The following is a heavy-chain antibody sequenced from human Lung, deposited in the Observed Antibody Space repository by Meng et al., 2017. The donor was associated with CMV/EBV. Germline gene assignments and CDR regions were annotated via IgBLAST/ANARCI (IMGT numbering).Heavy chain of an antibody. CDR2: ISGSGGST. D-gene: IGHD6-19*01. CDR3: ARGGPVAGKNWFDR. J-gene: IGHJ5*02. Sequence: GEXXTISCVASGLTFSSHPMTWVRQAPGKGLEWVSSISGSGGSTYSADSVQGRFTISRDNSKNTLYLQMSALRDEDTALYYCARGGPVAGKNWFDRWGQGTXVTVSS. V-gene: IGHV3-23*01. CDR1: GLTFSSHP.